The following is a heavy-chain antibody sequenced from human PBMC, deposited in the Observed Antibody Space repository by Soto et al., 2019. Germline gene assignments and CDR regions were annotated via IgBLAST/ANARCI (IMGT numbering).Heavy chain of an antibody. J-gene: IGHJ6*02. CDR2: ISHDGSNK. CDR1: GFTFYKYG. Sequence: QVQLVESGGGVVQPGRSLRLSCAASGFTFYKYGMHWVRQAPGKGLEWVALISHDGSNKYYVDSVKGRFTIARDNSKNTVFLQMNSLRPEDTALYFCAKDDSNRWYNHYAMDVWGQGTTVTVSS. V-gene: IGHV3-30*18. CDR3: AKDDSNRWYNHYAMDV. D-gene: IGHD3-22*01.